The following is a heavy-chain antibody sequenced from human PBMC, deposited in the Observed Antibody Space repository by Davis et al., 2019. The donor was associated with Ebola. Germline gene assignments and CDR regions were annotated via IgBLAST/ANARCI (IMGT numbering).Heavy chain of an antibody. CDR1: GGSFSGYY. Sequence: MPSETLSLTCAVYGGSFSGYYWSWIRQPPGKGLEWIGEINHSGSTNYNPSLKSRVTISVDTSKNQFSLKLSSVTAADTAVYYCARGKGTMVRGVYPYYYYGMDVWGQGTTVTVSS. CDR3: ARGKGTMVRGVYPYYYYGMDV. CDR2: INHSGST. J-gene: IGHJ6*02. V-gene: IGHV4-34*01. D-gene: IGHD3-10*01.